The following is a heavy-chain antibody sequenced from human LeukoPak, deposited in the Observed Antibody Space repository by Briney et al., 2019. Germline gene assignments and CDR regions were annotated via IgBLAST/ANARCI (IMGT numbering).Heavy chain of an antibody. Sequence: GGSLRLSCAASGFTFSSYGMRWVRQAPGKGLEWVAFIRYDGSNKYYADSVKGRFTISRDNSKNTLYLQMNSLRAEDTAVYYCAKGPRPYYDSSGRAFDYWGQGTLVTVSS. CDR3: AKGPRPYYDSSGRAFDY. CDR2: IRYDGSNK. CDR1: GFTFSSYG. J-gene: IGHJ4*02. V-gene: IGHV3-30*02. D-gene: IGHD3-22*01.